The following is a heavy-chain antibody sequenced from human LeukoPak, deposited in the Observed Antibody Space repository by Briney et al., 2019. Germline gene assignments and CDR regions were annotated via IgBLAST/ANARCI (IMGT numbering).Heavy chain of an antibody. V-gene: IGHV1-24*01. J-gene: IGHJ4*02. CDR3: ATLLYGGNRYYFDY. CDR1: GGTFSSYA. CDR2: FDPEDGET. D-gene: IGHD4-23*01. Sequence: GASVKVSCKASGGTFSSYAISWVRQAPGKGLEWMGGFDPEDGETIYAQKFQGRVTMTEDTSTDTAYMELSSLRSEDTAVYYCATLLYGGNRYYFDYWGQGTLVTVSS.